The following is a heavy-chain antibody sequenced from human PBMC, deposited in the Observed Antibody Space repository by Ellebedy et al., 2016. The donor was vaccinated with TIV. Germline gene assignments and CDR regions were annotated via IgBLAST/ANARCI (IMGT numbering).Heavy chain of an antibody. CDR1: GYTFTSYG. CDR3: ARDGGTYYYFDY. CDR2: ISAFNGNT. D-gene: IGHD1-26*01. J-gene: IGHJ4*02. V-gene: IGHV1-18*01. Sequence: ASVKVSXXASGYTFTSYGIIWVRQAPGQGLEWMGWISAFNGNTNYAQKLQGRVTVTTDTSTSTAYMELRSLRSDDTAVYYCARDGGTYYYFDYWGQGTLVTVSS.